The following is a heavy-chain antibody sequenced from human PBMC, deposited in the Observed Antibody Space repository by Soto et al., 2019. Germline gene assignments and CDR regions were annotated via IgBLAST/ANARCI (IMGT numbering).Heavy chain of an antibody. V-gene: IGHV1-69*13. Sequence: SVKVSCKASGGTFSRYAISWVRQAPGQGLEWMGGIIPMFGTANYAQKFQGRVTITAVESTSTAYMELSSLRSEDTAVYYCARQFDYESSGYYYPYWGQGTLVTVSS. D-gene: IGHD3-22*01. CDR1: GGTFSRYA. CDR2: IIPMFGTA. CDR3: ARQFDYESSGYYYPY. J-gene: IGHJ4*02.